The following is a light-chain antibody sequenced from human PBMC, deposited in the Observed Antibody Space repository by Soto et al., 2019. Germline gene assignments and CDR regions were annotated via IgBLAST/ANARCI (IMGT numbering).Light chain of an antibody. CDR3: LQYNYRPPYT. Sequence: EVVVTQSPANLSVAPGESATFSCRTSQSVRTNVALYQHRPGPPPRLPIYGASTRATGIPARFSGSGSRTPFTLTSSILQYEDFSLYYCLQYNYRPPYTFGQGTQLEIK. CDR2: GAS. CDR1: QSVRTN. V-gene: IGKV3D-15*01. J-gene: IGKJ2*01.